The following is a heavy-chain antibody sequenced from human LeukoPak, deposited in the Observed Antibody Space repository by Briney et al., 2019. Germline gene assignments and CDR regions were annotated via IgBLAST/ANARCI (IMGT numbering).Heavy chain of an antibody. Sequence: NPSETLSLTCTVSGGSISSGSYYWSWIRQPAGKGLEWIGRSYTSGSTNYNPSLKRRATISVDTSKNQYSLKLSSVTAADTAVYYCARTPDRSSWYSWFDPWGQGTLVTVSS. CDR2: SYTSGST. CDR3: ARTPDRSSWYSWFDP. J-gene: IGHJ5*02. V-gene: IGHV4-61*02. CDR1: GGSISSGSYY. D-gene: IGHD6-13*01.